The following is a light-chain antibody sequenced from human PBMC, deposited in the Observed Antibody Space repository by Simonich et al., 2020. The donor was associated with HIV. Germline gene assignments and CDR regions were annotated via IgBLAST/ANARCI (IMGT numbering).Light chain of an antibody. V-gene: IGKV3D-20*01. CDR2: DAS. J-gene: IGKJ3*01. CDR1: QSVSSSY. Sequence: EIVLTQSPGTLSLSPGERATLSCRASQSVSSSYLAWYQQKPGLAPRLLIYDASSRATAIPDRFSGSGSGTDFTLTISRLEPEDFAVYYCQQYGSSPFTFGPGTKVDIK. CDR3: QQYGSSPFT.